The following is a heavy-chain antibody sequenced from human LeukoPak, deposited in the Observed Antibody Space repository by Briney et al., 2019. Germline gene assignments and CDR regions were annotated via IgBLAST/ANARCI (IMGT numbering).Heavy chain of an antibody. J-gene: IGHJ4*02. V-gene: IGHV3-30*18. Sequence: GGSLRLSCAASGFTFSSYGMHWVRQAPGKGLEWVAVISYDGSNKYYADSVKGRFTISRDNSKNTLYLQMNSLRAEDTAVYYCAKDQDYDILTGPFDYWGQGTLVTVSS. D-gene: IGHD3-9*01. CDR1: GFTFSSYG. CDR2: ISYDGSNK. CDR3: AKDQDYDILTGPFDY.